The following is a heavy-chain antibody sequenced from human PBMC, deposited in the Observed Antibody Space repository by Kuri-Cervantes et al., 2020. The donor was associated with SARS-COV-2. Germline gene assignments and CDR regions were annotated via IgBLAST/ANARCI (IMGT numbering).Heavy chain of an antibody. J-gene: IGHJ3*02. Sequence: GSLRLSCTVSGGSISSYYWSWIRQPPGKGLEWIGYIYYSGSTNYNPSLKSRVTISVDTSKNQFSLKLSSVTAADTAVYYCARDFGYCSGGSCSEDAFDIWGQGTMVTGSS. D-gene: IGHD2-15*01. CDR3: ARDFGYCSGGSCSEDAFDI. CDR1: GGSISSYY. CDR2: IYYSGST. V-gene: IGHV4-59*01.